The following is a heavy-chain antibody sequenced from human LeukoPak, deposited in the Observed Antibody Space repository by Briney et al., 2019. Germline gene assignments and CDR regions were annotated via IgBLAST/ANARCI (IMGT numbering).Heavy chain of an antibody. CDR2: IYPGDSDT. CDR3: ARSIAAVANVKWFDP. Sequence: GESLKISCKGSGYSFTNYWIGWVRQMPGKGLEWMGIIYPGDSDTRYSPSFQGQVTISADKSISTAYLQWSSLKASDTAMYYCARSIAAVANVKWFDPWGQGTLVTVSS. D-gene: IGHD6-13*01. CDR1: GYSFTNYW. J-gene: IGHJ5*02. V-gene: IGHV5-51*01.